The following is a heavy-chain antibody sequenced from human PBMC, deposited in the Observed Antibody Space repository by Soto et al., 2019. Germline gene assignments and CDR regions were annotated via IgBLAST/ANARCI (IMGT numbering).Heavy chain of an antibody. J-gene: IGHJ6*03. D-gene: IGHD3-3*01. CDR1: GYTFTSYD. CDR3: ARSLPDDFWSGYYTGRNYYYYMDV. CDR2: MNPNSGNT. V-gene: IGHV1-8*01. Sequence: ASVKVSCKASGYTFTSYDINWVRQATGQGLEWMGWMNPNSGNTGYAQKFQGRVTMTRNTSISTAYMELISLRSEDTAVYYCARSLPDDFWSGYYTGRNYYYYMDVWGKGTTVTVSS.